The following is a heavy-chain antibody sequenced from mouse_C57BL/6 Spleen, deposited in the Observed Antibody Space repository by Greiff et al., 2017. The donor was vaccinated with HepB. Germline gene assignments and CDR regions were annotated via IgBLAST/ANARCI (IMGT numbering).Heavy chain of an antibody. CDR1: GYTFTDYE. D-gene: IGHD2-3*01. Sequence: VKLMESGAELVRPGASVTLSCKASGYTFTDYEMHWVKQTPVHGLEWIGAIDPETGGTAYNQKFKGKAILTADKSSSTAYMELRSLTSEDSAVYYCTIDGPFAYWGQGTLVTVSA. V-gene: IGHV1-15*01. CDR3: TIDGPFAY. J-gene: IGHJ3*01. CDR2: IDPETGGT.